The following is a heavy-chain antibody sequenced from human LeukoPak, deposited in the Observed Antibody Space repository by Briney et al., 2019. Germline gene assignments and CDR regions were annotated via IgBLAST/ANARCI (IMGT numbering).Heavy chain of an antibody. CDR1: GGSFSGYY. V-gene: IGHV4-34*01. CDR3: ARRDEYSSSLDF. D-gene: IGHD6-6*01. Sequence: SETLSLTCAVYGGSFSGYYWSWIRQPPGKGPEWIGEISHSGNTNYNPSLKSRVTISVDTSKNQFSLRLTSVTAADTAVYYCARRDEYSSSLDFWGQGTLVTVSA. J-gene: IGHJ4*02. CDR2: ISHSGNT.